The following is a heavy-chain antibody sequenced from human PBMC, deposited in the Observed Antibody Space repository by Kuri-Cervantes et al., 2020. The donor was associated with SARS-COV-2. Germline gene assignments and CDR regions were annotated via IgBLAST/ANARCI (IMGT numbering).Heavy chain of an antibody. Sequence: GESLKISCVASGFTFSNYVIHWVRQAPGKGLEWVAVIWYDGENEYYAGSVKGRFTISRDNSKNTVSLHMNGLRAEDTAMYYCAREQLTLIVVESGTFGVWGQGTKVTVSS. CDR2: IWYDGENE. J-gene: IGHJ3*01. CDR3: AREQLTLIVVESGTFGV. D-gene: IGHD3-22*01. V-gene: IGHV3-33*08. CDR1: GFTFSNYV.